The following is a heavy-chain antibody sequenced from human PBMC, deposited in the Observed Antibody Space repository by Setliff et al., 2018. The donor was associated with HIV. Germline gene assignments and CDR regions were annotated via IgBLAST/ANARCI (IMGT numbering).Heavy chain of an antibody. CDR1: GFTFSSYS. J-gene: IGHJ4*02. V-gene: IGHV3-48*04. CDR2: ISSSFGST. Sequence: GGSLRLSCAASGFTFSSYSMNWVRQAPGKGLEWISYISSSFGSTDYAGSMKGRFTISRDNAKNSLYSQMNSLRAEDTGVYYCHSGYDTEEQSYFDYWGQGALVTVSS. D-gene: IGHD5-12*01. CDR3: HSGYDTEEQSYFDY.